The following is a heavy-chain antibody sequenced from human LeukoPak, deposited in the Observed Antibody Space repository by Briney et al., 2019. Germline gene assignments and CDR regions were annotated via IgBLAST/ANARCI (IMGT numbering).Heavy chain of an antibody. V-gene: IGHV4-59*01. D-gene: IGHD3-10*01. Sequence: SETLSLTCAVYGGSFSGYYWSWIRQPPGKGLEWIGYIYYSGSTHYNPSLKSRVTISVDTSKNQFSLKLSSVTAADSAVYYCARSGRGSSAGFDYWGQGTLVTVSS. J-gene: IGHJ4*02. CDR3: ARSGRGSSAGFDY. CDR1: GGSFSGYY. CDR2: IYYSGST.